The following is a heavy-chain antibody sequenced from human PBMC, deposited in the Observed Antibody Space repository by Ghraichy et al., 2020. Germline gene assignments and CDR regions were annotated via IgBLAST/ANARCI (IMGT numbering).Heavy chain of an antibody. J-gene: IGHJ4*02. V-gene: IGHV4-39*01. CDR1: GGSISSSSYY. CDR3: ARTDYGDYVMENDIDY. D-gene: IGHD4-17*01. Sequence: SETLSLTCTVSGGSISSSSYYWGWIRQPPGKGLEWIGSIYYSGSTYYNPSLKSRVTISVDTSKNQFSLKLSSVTAAATAVYYCARTDYGDYVMENDIDYWGQGTLVTVSS. CDR2: IYYSGST.